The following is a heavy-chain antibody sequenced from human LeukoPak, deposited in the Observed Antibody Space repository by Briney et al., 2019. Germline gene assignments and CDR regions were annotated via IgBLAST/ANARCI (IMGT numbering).Heavy chain of an antibody. CDR3: AARAATGTIVDS. V-gene: IGHV4-39*01. Sequence: SETLSLTCTVSGGSISGSSYYWGWIRQPPGKGLEWIGNIYYSGSTYYDPSLKSRVTMSVDTSKNQFSLKLSSVAAADTAVYYCAARAATGTIVDSWGQGTLVTVSS. D-gene: IGHD6-13*01. CDR2: IYYSGST. CDR1: GGSISGSSYY. J-gene: IGHJ4*02.